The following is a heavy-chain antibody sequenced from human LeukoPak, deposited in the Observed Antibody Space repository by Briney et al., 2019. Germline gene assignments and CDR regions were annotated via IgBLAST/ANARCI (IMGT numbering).Heavy chain of an antibody. J-gene: IGHJ3*02. D-gene: IGHD2-2*01. Sequence: GGSLRLSCAASGFTFTTHWMSWVRQAPGKGLEWVTNIRQDGSDKHYLESVKGRFTISRDNAKNSLYLQMNSLRAEDTAVYYCAKGYCSSTSCYQSDAFDIWGQGTMVTVSS. V-gene: IGHV3-7*01. CDR2: IRQDGSDK. CDR1: GFTFTTHW. CDR3: AKGYCSSTSCYQSDAFDI.